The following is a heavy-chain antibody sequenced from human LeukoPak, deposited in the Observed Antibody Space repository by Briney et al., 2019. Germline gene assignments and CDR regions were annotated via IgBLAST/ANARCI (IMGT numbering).Heavy chain of an antibody. CDR1: GVSVSSNTAA. Sequence: SQTLSLSCAISGVSVSSNTAAWNWIRQSPSRGLEWLGRTYYRSKWYSDYAVSVKSRITITPDTSKNQFSLQLNSVTPEDTAVYSSTKGWGFYIWGQGTMVTVSS. D-gene: IGHD1-26*01. V-gene: IGHV6-1*01. CDR3: TKGWGFYI. J-gene: IGHJ3*02. CDR2: TYYRSKWYS.